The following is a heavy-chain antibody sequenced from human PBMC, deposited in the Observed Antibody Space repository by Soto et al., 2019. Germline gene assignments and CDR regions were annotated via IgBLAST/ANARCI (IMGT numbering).Heavy chain of an antibody. V-gene: IGHV3-7*03. CDR3: ARVLIWYYDSSVYYGLDD. D-gene: IGHD3-22*01. CDR1: GFTFSSYW. CDR2: IKQDGSGK. Sequence: GGSLRLSCAASGFTFSSYWMSWVRQAPGKGVEWVANIKQDGSGKYYVDSVKGRFTISRDNAKNSLYLQMNSLRAEDTAVYYCARVLIWYYDSSVYYGLDDWGQGTLVTVSS. J-gene: IGHJ4*02.